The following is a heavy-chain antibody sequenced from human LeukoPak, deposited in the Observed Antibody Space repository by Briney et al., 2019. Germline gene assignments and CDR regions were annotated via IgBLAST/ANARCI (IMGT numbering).Heavy chain of an antibody. D-gene: IGHD2-15*01. Sequence: GGSLRLSCAASGLRFSGHYMSWIRRAPGKGLEWISYISSTITTIYCADSVKGRFTISRDNAKNSLYLQMSSLRAEDTAVYYCARGDCSATSCYYFDNWGRGTLVTVSS. CDR3: ARGDCSATSCYYFDN. V-gene: IGHV3-11*04. J-gene: IGHJ4*02. CDR2: ISSTITTI. CDR1: GLRFSGHY.